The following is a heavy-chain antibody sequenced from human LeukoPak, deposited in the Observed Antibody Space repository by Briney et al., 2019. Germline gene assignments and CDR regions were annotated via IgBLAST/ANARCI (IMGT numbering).Heavy chain of an antibody. CDR1: GFTFSSYA. V-gene: IGHV3-23*01. CDR2: ISGSGGST. J-gene: IGHJ3*02. CDR3: AKDQLAAYYDSSGYYYDAFDI. Sequence: GGSLRLSCAASGFTFSSYAMSWVRQAPGKGLEWVSAISGSGGSTYYADSVKGRFTISRDNSKNTLYLQMNSLRAEDTAVYYCAKDQLAAYYDSSGYYYDAFDIWGQGTMVTVSS. D-gene: IGHD3-22*01.